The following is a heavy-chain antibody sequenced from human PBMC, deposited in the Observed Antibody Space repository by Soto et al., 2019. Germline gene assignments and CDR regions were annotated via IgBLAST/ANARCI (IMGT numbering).Heavy chain of an antibody. CDR3: ARGNEYGGNFDY. V-gene: IGHV1-8*01. CDR2: MNPNSGNT. CDR1: GYTFTSYD. J-gene: IGHJ4*02. D-gene: IGHD2-15*01. Sequence: QVQLVQSGAEVKKPGASVKVSCKASGYTFTSYDINWVRQAPGQGLESMGWMNPNSGNTDYAQKFQGRVTMTRNTSISTAYMELSSLRSEDTDVYYCARGNEYGGNFDYVSQGTLVTVSS.